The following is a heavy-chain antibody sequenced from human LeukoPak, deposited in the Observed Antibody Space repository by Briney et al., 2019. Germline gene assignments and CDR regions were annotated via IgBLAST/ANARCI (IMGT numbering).Heavy chain of an antibody. V-gene: IGHV4-38-2*01. D-gene: IGHD2-2*01. CDR1: GYSISSGYY. J-gene: IGHJ4*02. Sequence: PSETLSLTCAVSGYSISSGYYWGWIRQPPGKGLEWVGSIYHSGSTYCNPSLKSRVTISVDTSKNQLSLKLSSVTAADTAVYYCASSGVVVPAVDFDYWGQGTLVTVSS. CDR2: IYHSGST. CDR3: ASSGVVVPAVDFDY.